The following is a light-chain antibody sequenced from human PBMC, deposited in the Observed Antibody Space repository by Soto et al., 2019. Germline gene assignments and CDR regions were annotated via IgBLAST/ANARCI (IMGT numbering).Light chain of an antibody. CDR3: QQRSDWPRT. CDR2: HAS. J-gene: IGKJ1*01. V-gene: IGKV3-11*01. CDR1: QSIGTY. Sequence: EIVLTQSPVTLSLSPGERATLSCRASQSIGTYLAWYQQKPDQAPRLLIYHASNRATGIPARFSGSGSGTDFTLTISSLEPEDLAVYYCQQRSDWPRTFGQGTKVEVK.